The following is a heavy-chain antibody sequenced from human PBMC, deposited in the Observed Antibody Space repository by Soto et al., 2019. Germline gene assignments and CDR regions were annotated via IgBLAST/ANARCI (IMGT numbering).Heavy chain of an antibody. CDR2: ISSSSSYI. V-gene: IGHV3-21*01. CDR3: ATEVAGSGWYSQN. Sequence: GGSLRLSCAASGFTFSSYSMNWVRQAPGKGLEWVSSISSSSSYIYYADSVKGRFTISRDNAKNSLYLQMNSLRAEDTAVYYCATEVAGSGWYSQNWGQGTLVTVSS. D-gene: IGHD6-19*01. J-gene: IGHJ1*01. CDR1: GFTFSSYS.